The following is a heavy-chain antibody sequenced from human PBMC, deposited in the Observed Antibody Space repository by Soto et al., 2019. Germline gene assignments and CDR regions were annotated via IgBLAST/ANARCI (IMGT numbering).Heavy chain of an antibody. CDR3: AKDFPSLKYCSGGSCYTEFDP. CDR2: ISGSGGIT. Sequence: GGSLRLSCAASGFTFSSYAMSWVRQAPGKGLEWVSSISGSGGITYYADSVKGRLTISRDNPKNTLYLQMNSLRAEDTAVYYCAKDFPSLKYCSGGSCYTEFDPWGQGTLVTVSS. CDR1: GFTFSSYA. J-gene: IGHJ5*02. D-gene: IGHD2-15*01. V-gene: IGHV3-23*01.